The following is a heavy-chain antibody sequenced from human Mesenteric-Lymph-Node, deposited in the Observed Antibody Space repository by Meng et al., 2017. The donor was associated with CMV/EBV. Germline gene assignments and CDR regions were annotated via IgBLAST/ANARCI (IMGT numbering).Heavy chain of an antibody. CDR1: GYTFTDYY. CDR2: INPKTGGT. V-gene: IGHV1-2*02. J-gene: IGHJ5*02. CDR3: ARGGGEWFDP. Sequence: ASVKVSCKASGYTFTDYYIHWVRQAPGQGLEWMGWINPKTGGTDSAQKFRGRVTMTSDTSITTVYMELRSLRSDDTAVYYCARGGGEWFDPWGQGTLVTVSS. D-gene: IGHD3-10*01.